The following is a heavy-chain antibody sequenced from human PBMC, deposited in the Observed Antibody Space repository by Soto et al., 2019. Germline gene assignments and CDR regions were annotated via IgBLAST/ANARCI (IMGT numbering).Heavy chain of an antibody. CDR3: VTSRGTGGELPHFDY. V-gene: IGHV1-2*04. CDR2: INPNSGGT. D-gene: IGHD1-26*01. Sequence: QVQLVQSGAEVKKPGASVKVSCKASGYTFTGYYMHWVRQAPGQGLEWMGWINPNSGGTNYAQKFQGWVTMTRDTSISTAYMELSRLRSDDTAVYYCVTSRGTGGELPHFDYWGQGTLVTVSS. CDR1: GYTFTGYY. J-gene: IGHJ4*02.